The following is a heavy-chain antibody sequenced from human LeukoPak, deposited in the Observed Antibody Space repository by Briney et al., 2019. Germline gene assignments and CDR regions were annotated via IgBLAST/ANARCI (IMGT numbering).Heavy chain of an antibody. J-gene: IGHJ4*02. CDR2: ISSSSSYI. Sequence: GGSLRLSCAASGFTFSSYSMTWVRQAPGKGLEWVSSISSSSSYIYYADSVKGRFTISRDNSKNTLYLQMNSLRAEDTAVYYCAKAFVAEYYYDSSGYYLLPDYWGQGTLVTVSS. CDR3: AKAFVAEYYYDSSGYYLLPDY. CDR1: GFTFSSYS. D-gene: IGHD3-22*01. V-gene: IGHV3-21*04.